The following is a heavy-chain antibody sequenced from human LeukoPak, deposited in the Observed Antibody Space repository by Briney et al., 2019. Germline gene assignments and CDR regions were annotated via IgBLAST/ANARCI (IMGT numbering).Heavy chain of an antibody. D-gene: IGHD3-16*01. CDR3: ASWGAGGDS. J-gene: IGHJ4*02. CDR2: INPDGSGK. CDR1: GFTLSTYW. V-gene: IGHV3-7*01. Sequence: GGSLRLSCEASGFTLSTYWTNRVRQVPGKGLDWVANINPDGSGKRYVDSVKGRFTIARDNADNSLSLQMNSLRAEDTAVYYCASWGAGGDSWGQGTLVTVSS.